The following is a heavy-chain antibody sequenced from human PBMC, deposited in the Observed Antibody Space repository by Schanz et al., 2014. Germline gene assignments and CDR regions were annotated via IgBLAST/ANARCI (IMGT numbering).Heavy chain of an antibody. J-gene: IGHJ2*01. CDR1: GFAFSSHD. V-gene: IGHV3-13*01. CDR2: IHSTGET. Sequence: EVQLVESWGGLVQPGGSLRLSCVASGFAFSSHDMHWVRQVTGKGLQWVSAIHSTGETYYPDSVQGRFTISRENTKNSLYLQMTNLRAADTAIYYCARVVRYSGYVRHWFFDLWGRGTSVTVSS. CDR3: ARVVRYSGYVRHWFFDL. D-gene: IGHD5-12*01.